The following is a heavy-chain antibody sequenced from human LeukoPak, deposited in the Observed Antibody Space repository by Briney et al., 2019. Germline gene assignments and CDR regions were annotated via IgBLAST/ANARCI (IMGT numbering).Heavy chain of an antibody. Sequence: GASVKVSCKASGYTFTGYYMHWVRQAPGQGLEWMGRINPNSGGTNYAQRFQGGVTMTRDTSISTAYMELSRLRSDDTAVYYCASDIAVAGRNWFDPWGQGTLVTVSS. CDR2: INPNSGGT. D-gene: IGHD6-19*01. CDR3: ASDIAVAGRNWFDP. CDR1: GYTFTGYY. V-gene: IGHV1-2*06. J-gene: IGHJ5*02.